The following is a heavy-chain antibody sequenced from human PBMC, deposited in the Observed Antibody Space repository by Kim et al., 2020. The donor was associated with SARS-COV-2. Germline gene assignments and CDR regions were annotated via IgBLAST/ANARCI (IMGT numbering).Heavy chain of an antibody. CDR3: ARDHPPTHKQLYYDFWSGYYNCFDY. CDR1: GGSISSYY. CDR2: IYYSGST. J-gene: IGHJ4*02. V-gene: IGHV4-59*13. Sequence: SETLSLTCTVSGGSISSYYWSWIRQPPGKGLEWIGYIYYSGSTNYNPSLKSRVTISVDTSKNQFSLKLSSVTAADTAVYYCARDHPPTHKQLYYDFWSGYYNCFDYWGQGTLVTVSS. D-gene: IGHD3-3*01.